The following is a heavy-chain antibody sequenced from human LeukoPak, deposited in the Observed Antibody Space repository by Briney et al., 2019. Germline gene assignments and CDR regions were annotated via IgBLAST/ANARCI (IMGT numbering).Heavy chain of an antibody. D-gene: IGHD6-13*01. CDR1: GYTFTGYC. CDR3: AREDIAAAVNFDY. CDR2: INPNSGGT. V-gene: IGHV1-2*02. J-gene: IGHJ4*02. Sequence: GASVKVSCKASGYTFTGYCMHWVRQAPGQGLEWMGWINPNSGGTNYAQKFQGRVTMTRDTSISTAYMELSRLRSDDTAVYYCAREDIAAAVNFDYWGQGTLVTVSS.